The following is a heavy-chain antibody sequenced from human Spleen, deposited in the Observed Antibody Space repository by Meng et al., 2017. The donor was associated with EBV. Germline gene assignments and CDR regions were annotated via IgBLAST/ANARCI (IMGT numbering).Heavy chain of an antibody. CDR3: AREGGQ. CDR2: IRPSGGST. J-gene: IGHJ4*02. D-gene: IGHD3-16*01. CDR1: GYSFTTFY. Sequence: VQVVQSGAGVKNPWASVKFSCKASGYSFTTFYIYWVRQAPGQGLEWMGLIRPSGGSTTYAQKFQGRVTMTSDTSTGTVYMELSSLRSEDTAVYYCAREGGQWGQGTLVTVSS. V-gene: IGHV1-46*01.